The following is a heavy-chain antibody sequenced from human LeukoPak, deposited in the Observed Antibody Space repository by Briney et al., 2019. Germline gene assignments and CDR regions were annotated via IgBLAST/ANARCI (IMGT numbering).Heavy chain of an antibody. J-gene: IGHJ4*02. CDR2: ITPNSGGT. CDR1: GYTFTGQY. D-gene: IGHD3-10*01. CDR3: ASGSGTYSPDY. V-gene: IGHV1-2*02. Sequence: ASVKVSCKASGYTFTGQYLHWVRQAPGHGLEWMGWITPNSGGTNYAQKFQGRVTMTRDTSISTAYMELSGLRSDDTAVYYCASGSGTYSPDYWGQGTLVIVSS.